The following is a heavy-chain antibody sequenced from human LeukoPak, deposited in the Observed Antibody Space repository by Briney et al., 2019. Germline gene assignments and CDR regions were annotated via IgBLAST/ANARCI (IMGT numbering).Heavy chain of an antibody. CDR1: GDSFSSNTAA. CDR2: TYYRSKWYN. Sequence: SQTLSLTCAISGDSFSSNTAAWNWIRQSPSRGLEWLGRTYYRSKWYNDYAVSVRGRITVNPDTSKNEFSLQLNSVTPEDTAVYYCVRDGQLGYDALDIWGRGTLVTVSS. J-gene: IGHJ3*02. D-gene: IGHD1-1*01. V-gene: IGHV6-1*01. CDR3: VRDGQLGYDALDI.